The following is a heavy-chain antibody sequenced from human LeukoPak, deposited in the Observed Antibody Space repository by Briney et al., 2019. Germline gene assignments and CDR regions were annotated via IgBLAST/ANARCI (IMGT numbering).Heavy chain of an antibody. J-gene: IGHJ4*02. CDR2: IFYSGNT. CDR3: AIDGDYVGFAY. V-gene: IGHV4-30-4*01. Sequence: SETLSLTCTVSGGSISCGDYYWSWIRQPPGKGLKWIGYIFYSGNTYYNPSLKSRVPISVDTSKNRFSLKLSSVTAADTAVYYCAIDGDYVGFAYWGQGTLVTVSS. D-gene: IGHD4-17*01. CDR1: GGSISCGDYY.